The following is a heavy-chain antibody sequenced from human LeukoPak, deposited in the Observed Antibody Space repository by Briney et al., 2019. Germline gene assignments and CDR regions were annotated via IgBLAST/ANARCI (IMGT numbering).Heavy chain of an antibody. CDR1: GFRFSSCW. CDR3: ARDASYSSSS. V-gene: IGHV3-7*01. Sequence: GGSLRLSCVASGFRFSSCWMNWVRQAPGKGLEWVANIKPDGSEKNYVDSVKGRFTISRDNAKNSLYLQMNSLRADDTAVYYCARDASYSSSSWGQGTLVTVSS. D-gene: IGHD6-13*01. CDR2: IKPDGSEK. J-gene: IGHJ4*02.